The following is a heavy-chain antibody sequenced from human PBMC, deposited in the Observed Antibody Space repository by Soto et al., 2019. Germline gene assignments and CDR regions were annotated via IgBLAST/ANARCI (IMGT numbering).Heavy chain of an antibody. V-gene: IGHV1-18*01. Sequence: ASVKVSCKAFGYSFSYYGINWVRQAPGQGLEWMGWSNPYNGHKNYAQKFADRLTMTTDTSTATVSMELRNLKSVDTAVYYCARVFYGAELWDWGQGTQVTVSS. J-gene: IGHJ4*02. D-gene: IGHD4-17*01. CDR2: SNPYNGHK. CDR1: GYSFSYYG. CDR3: ARVFYGAELWD.